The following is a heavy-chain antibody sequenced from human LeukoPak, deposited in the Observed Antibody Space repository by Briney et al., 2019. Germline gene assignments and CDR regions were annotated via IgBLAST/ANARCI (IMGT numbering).Heavy chain of an antibody. Sequence: GRSLRLSCAAFGFTFSSYAMHWVRQAPGKGLEWVAVISYDGSNKYYADSVKGRFTISRDNSKNTLYLQMNSLRAEDTAVYYCARDFVAVAGTEGFDYWGQGTLVTVSS. V-gene: IGHV3-30-3*01. D-gene: IGHD6-19*01. J-gene: IGHJ4*02. CDR3: ARDFVAVAGTEGFDY. CDR1: GFTFSSYA. CDR2: ISYDGSNK.